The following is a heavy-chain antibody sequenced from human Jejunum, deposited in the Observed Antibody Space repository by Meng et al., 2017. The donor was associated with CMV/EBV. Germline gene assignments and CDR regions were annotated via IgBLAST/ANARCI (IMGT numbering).Heavy chain of an antibody. D-gene: IGHD3-3*01. Sequence: YWMSWVRQATGKGLEWVANIKEDGSEKYYVDSVKGRFTISRDNAKNSLYLQMNSLRAEDTAVYYCAREAPIYDFWSGYYTAYFDYWGQGTLVTVSS. V-gene: IGHV3-7*01. CDR3: AREAPIYDFWSGYYTAYFDY. CDR2: IKEDGSEK. CDR1: YW. J-gene: IGHJ4*02.